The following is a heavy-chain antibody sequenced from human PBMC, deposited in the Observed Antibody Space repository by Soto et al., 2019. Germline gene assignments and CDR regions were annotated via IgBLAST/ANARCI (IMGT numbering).Heavy chain of an antibody. CDR3: AREHYCSSTSCYGRFDY. V-gene: IGHV4-59*12. Sequence: SETLSLTCTVSGGSISSYYWSWIRQPPGKGLEWIGEINYSGSTNYNPSLKSQVTISVDTSKNQFSLKLSSVTAADTAVYYCAREHYCSSTSCYGRFDYWGQGTLVTSPQ. D-gene: IGHD2-2*01. CDR1: GGSISSYY. CDR2: INYSGST. J-gene: IGHJ4*02.